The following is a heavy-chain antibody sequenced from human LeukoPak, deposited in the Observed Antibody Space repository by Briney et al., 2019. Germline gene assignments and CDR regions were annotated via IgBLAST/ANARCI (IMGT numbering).Heavy chain of an antibody. CDR3: ARELFGSGSCPDG. J-gene: IGHJ4*02. Sequence: PSGTLSLTCAVSGGSISSSNWWSWVRQAPGKGLEWVALIWSDGSNKYYADSVKGRITISRDNSKNTVYLQMNSLRAEDTAVYYCARELFGSGSCPDGWGQGTLVTVSS. CDR1: GGSISSSNW. V-gene: IGHV3-33*08. CDR2: IWSDGSNK. D-gene: IGHD3-10*01.